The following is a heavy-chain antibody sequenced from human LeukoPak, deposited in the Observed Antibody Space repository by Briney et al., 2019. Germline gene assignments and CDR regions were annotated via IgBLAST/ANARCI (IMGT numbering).Heavy chain of an antibody. V-gene: IGHV1-46*01. CDR1: GYTFTDYF. Sequence: ASVKVSCKASGYTFTDYFIHWVRQAPGQGLEWMGIISPNGGTINYAQKFQDRVTMTRDTSTSTVYMELSSLRSEDTAVYYCARGYCTNGVCRTFDIWGQGTLVTVSS. CDR3: ARGYCTNGVCRTFDI. J-gene: IGHJ4*02. CDR2: ISPNGGTI. D-gene: IGHD2-8*01.